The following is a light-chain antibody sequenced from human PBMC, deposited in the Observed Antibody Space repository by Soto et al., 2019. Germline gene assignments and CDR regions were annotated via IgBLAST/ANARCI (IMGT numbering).Light chain of an antibody. J-gene: IGKJ3*01. Sequence: DIQMTQSPSSLSASVGAGVSITCQASQDIRTSLSWFQQKPGRAPKLLIYGASYLETGVPSRFRGSGSGTDFTFTISSLQPEDIGTYYCQHYDNLPPFTFGPGTKVDIK. CDR1: QDIRTS. CDR2: GAS. CDR3: QHYDNLPPFT. V-gene: IGKV1-33*01.